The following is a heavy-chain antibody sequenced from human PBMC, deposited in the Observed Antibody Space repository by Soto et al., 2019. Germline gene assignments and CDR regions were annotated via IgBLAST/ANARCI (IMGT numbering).Heavy chain of an antibody. D-gene: IGHD1-26*01. Sequence: ASVKVSCKDSGYTFTSYGISWVRQAPGQGLEWMGWISAYNANTNYAQKLQVRGTMTTDTSTSTAYMELRSLRSDDTDVYFCARDRLGATGDYWGQGTLVTVSS. CDR2: ISAYNANT. CDR3: ARDRLGATGDY. J-gene: IGHJ4*02. V-gene: IGHV1-18*01. CDR1: GYTFTSYG.